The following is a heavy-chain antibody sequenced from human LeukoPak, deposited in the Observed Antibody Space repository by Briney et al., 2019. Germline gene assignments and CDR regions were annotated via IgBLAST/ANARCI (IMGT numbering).Heavy chain of an antibody. V-gene: IGHV3-21*01. D-gene: IGHD5-12*01. CDR2: FGSSSSYI. Sequence: GSLRLSCAAAGFSFSSYSVNGVGQAPGKGLEWVSSFGSSSSYIYYADSVKGRFTISRDNAKNSLYLQMNSLRAEDTAVYYCARAGYGWGQGTMVTVSS. CDR1: GFSFSSYS. CDR3: ARAGYG. J-gene: IGHJ4*02.